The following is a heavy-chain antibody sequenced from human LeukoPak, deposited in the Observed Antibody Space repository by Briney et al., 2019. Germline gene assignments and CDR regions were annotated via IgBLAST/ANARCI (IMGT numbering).Heavy chain of an antibody. D-gene: IGHD2-21*02. Sequence: ASVKVSCKASGYTFNSYDINWVRQATGQGLEWXGXXHPDSENAGHAQKFQGRVTMTWDTSITTAYMELSSLRSEDTAVYYCARRRCGGDCYSDGFDAWGQGTVVTVSS. CDR2: XHPDSENA. CDR1: GYTFNSYD. J-gene: IGHJ3*01. V-gene: IGHV1-8*01. CDR3: ARRRCGGDCYSDGFDA.